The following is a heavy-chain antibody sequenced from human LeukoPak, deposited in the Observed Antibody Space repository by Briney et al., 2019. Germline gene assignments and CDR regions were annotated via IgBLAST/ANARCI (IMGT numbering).Heavy chain of an antibody. CDR1: GFNFNKFA. CDR2: MTRPADNT. V-gene: IGHV3-23*01. Sequence: GGSLTLSCPASGFNFNKFAMRWVRPAPGKGLEWLSAMTRPADNTYYAESVKGRFTISRDYSKGMVFLQMNSLRVEDTAIYYCAKGAEIDHWGQGTLVTVSS. J-gene: IGHJ4*02. CDR3: AKGAEIDH.